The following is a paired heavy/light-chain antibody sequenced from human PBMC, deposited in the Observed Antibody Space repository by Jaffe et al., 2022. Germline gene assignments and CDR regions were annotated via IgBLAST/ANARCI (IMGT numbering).Heavy chain of an antibody. CDR3: AKDRSDGVGFTRLNL. D-gene: IGHD1-26*01. Sequence: QVQLLESGGGVVQPGGSLRLSCAASGFTFSSYGMHWVRQAPGKGLEWVAFIRNDGGNKYYADSVKGRFTISRDNSKNTLYVQMNSLRPEDTAVYYCAKDRSDGVGFTRLNLWGQGTLVTVSS. CDR2: IRNDGGNK. CDR1: GFTFSSYG. V-gene: IGHV3-30*02. J-gene: IGHJ5*02.
Light chain of an antibody. J-gene: IGKJ4*01. CDR3: QQYYSIPLT. V-gene: IGKV4-1*01. CDR2: WAS. Sequence: DIVVTQSPDSLAVSLGERATLNCKSSQSVLHSSNNQNYLAWYQQKPGQPPKLLIHWASTRESGVPDRFSGSGSGTDFTLTISSLQAEDLAVYYCQQYYSIPLTFGGGTKVEIK. CDR1: QSVLHSSNNQNY.